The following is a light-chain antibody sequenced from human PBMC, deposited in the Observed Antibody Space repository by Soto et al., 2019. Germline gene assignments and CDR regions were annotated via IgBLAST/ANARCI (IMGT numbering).Light chain of an antibody. CDR2: GAS. V-gene: IGKV3-15*01. Sequence: EIVRRQSPSTLAVSPGGRATLSCRASQSVSSNLAWNQQKPGQAPRLLIYGASTRATGIPARFSGSGSGTEFTLTISSLQSEDFAVYYCQQYNNWPGTFGGGTKVDIK. CDR1: QSVSSN. CDR3: QQYNNWPGT. J-gene: IGKJ4*01.